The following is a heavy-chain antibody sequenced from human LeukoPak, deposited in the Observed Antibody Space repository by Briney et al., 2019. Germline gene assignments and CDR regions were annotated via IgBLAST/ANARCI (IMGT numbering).Heavy chain of an antibody. CDR2: IYSGGST. V-gene: IGHV3-66*02. CDR3: AREPRVGATLFNHYYGMDV. D-gene: IGHD1-26*01. CDR1: GFTVSSNY. Sequence: GGSLRLSCAASGFTVSSNYMSWVRQAPGKGLEWVSVIYSGGSTYYADSVKGRFAISRDNSKNTLYLQMNSLRAEDTAVYYCAREPRVGATLFNHYYGMDVWGQGTTVTVSS. J-gene: IGHJ6*02.